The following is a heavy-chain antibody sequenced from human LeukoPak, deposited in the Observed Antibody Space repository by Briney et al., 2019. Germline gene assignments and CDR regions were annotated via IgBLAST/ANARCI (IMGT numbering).Heavy chain of an antibody. CDR3: AKCVGKRFLEWFNS. V-gene: IGHV3-23*01. CDR2: ISGSGGST. CDR1: GFTLSTYA. D-gene: IGHD3-3*01. J-gene: IGHJ5*01. Sequence: EGSLRLSCAASGFTLSTYAMKWVRQAPGKGLEWVSAISGSGGSTYYADSVKGRFTISRDKSKNTLYLQMNSLRAEDTAVYYCAKCVGKRFLEWFNSWGQGTLVTVSS.